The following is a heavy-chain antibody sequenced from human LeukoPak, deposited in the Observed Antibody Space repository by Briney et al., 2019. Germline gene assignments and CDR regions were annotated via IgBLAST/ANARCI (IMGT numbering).Heavy chain of an antibody. CDR1: GGSFSGYY. J-gene: IGHJ4*02. V-gene: IGHV4-34*01. D-gene: IGHD2-2*01. Sequence: SETLSLTCAVYGGSFSGYYWSWIRQPPGKGLEWIGEINHSGSTNYNPSLKSRVTISVNTSKTQFSLKLSSVTAADTAVYYCARKGFDIVVVPAATTQLSGLYGFDYRGQGTLVTVSS. CDR3: ARKGFDIVVVPAATTQLSGLYGFDY. CDR2: INHSGST.